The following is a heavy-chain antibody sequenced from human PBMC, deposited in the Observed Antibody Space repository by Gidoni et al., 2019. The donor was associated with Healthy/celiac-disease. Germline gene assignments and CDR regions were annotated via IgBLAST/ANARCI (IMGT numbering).Heavy chain of an antibody. CDR1: GGTFSSYA. V-gene: IGHV1-69*04. D-gene: IGHD5-12*01. J-gene: IGHJ4*02. CDR3: ARDWGGYNQKGVDY. CDR2: IIPILGIA. Sequence: QVQLVQSGAEVKKPGSSVKVSCKASGGTFSSYAISWVRQAPGQGLEWMGRIIPILGIANYAQKFQGRVTITADKSTSTAYMELSSLRSEDTAVYYCARDWGGYNQKGVDYWGQGTLITVSS.